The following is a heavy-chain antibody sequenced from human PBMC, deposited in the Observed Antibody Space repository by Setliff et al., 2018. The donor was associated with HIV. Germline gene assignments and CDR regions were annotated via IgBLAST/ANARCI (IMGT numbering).Heavy chain of an antibody. V-gene: IGHV4-31*03. J-gene: IGHJ4*02. CDR2: IYYSGSS. CDR3: AGFSYNFWVYRFDH. Sequence: SETLSLTCSVSGGSISSGYYYWSWIRQHPGKGLEWIGYIYYSGSSYYNPSLKSRVTISVDTSKNQFSLNVTSVTAADTAVYYCAGFSYNFWVYRFDHWGQGALVTVSS. CDR1: GGSISSGYYY. D-gene: IGHD3-3*01.